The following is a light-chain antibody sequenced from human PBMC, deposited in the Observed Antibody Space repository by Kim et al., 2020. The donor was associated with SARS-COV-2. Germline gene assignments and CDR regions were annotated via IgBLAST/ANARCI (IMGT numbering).Light chain of an antibody. J-gene: IGLJ3*02. CDR1: SGSVSTTYY. CDR3: VLYMGSGIWV. Sequence: QTVVTQEPSFSVSPGGTVTLTCGLSSGSVSTTYYPTWTQQTPGQAPRTLIYNTNTRSSGVPDRVSGSILGSKAALTITGAQANDESDYYCVLYMGSGIWVFGGGTKVTVL. V-gene: IGLV8-61*01. CDR2: NTN.